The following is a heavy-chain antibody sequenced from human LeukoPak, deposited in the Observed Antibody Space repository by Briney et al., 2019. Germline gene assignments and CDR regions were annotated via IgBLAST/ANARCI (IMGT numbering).Heavy chain of an antibody. J-gene: IGHJ4*02. CDR3: ARDAIEMGFDY. CDR1: GGTFSSYA. CDR2: IIPILGIA. V-gene: IGHV1-69*04. Sequence: RRASVKVSCKASGGTFSSYAISWVRQAPGQGLEWMGRIIPILGIANYAQKFQGRVTITADKSTSTAYMELSSLRSEDTAVYYCARDAIEMGFDYWGQGTLVTVSS. D-gene: IGHD5-24*01.